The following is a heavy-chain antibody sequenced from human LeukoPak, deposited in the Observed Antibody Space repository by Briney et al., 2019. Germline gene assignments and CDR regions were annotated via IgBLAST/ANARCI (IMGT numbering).Heavy chain of an antibody. CDR3: ARELGGSYGYYFDY. CDR2: IRYNGSNK. CDR1: GFTFSSYG. V-gene: IGHV3-30*02. D-gene: IGHD1-26*01. Sequence: GGSLRLSCAASGFTFSSYGMHWVRQAPGKGLEWVAFIRYNGSNKYYADSVKGRFTISRDNSKNTLYLQMNSLRAEDTAVYYCARELGGSYGYYFDYWGQGTLVTVSS. J-gene: IGHJ4*02.